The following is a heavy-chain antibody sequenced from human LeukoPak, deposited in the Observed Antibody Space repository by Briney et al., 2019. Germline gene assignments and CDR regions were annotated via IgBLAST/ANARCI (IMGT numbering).Heavy chain of an antibody. D-gene: IGHD3-10*01. V-gene: IGHV4-30-4*08. CDR3: ARERIRGSGSYYNSIDY. Sequence: SETLSLTCTVSGGSISSGDYYWSWIRQPPGKGLKWIGYIYYSGSTYYNPSLKSRVTISVDTSKNQFSLKLSSVTAADTAVYYCARERIRGSGSYYNSIDYWGQGTLVTVST. CDR2: IYYSGST. CDR1: GGSISSGDYY. J-gene: IGHJ4*02.